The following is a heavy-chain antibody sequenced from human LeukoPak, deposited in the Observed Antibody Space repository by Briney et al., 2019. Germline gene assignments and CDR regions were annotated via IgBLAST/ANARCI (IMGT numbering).Heavy chain of an antibody. D-gene: IGHD1-26*01. CDR1: GFTFSNYC. J-gene: IGHJ4*02. Sequence: PGGSLRLSCAASGFTFSNYCMGWVRQAPGKRLEWVANMNIDGSEKYYADSVKGRFSISRDNARNSVYLQMASLRVEDTAVYYCARDPVEWELLLDYWGQGTLVTVSS. V-gene: IGHV3-7*01. CDR2: MNIDGSEK. CDR3: ARDPVEWELLLDY.